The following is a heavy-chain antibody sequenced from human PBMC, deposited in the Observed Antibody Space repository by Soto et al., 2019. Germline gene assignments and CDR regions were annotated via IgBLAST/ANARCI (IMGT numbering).Heavy chain of an antibody. Sequence: GGSLRLSCAASGFTFSSYAMSWVRQAPGKGLEWASAISGSGGSTYYADSVKGRLTISRDNSKNTLYLQMNSLRAEDTAVYYCAKNGALTGHLSNYRGKGTLVTVSS. CDR3: AKNGALTGHLSNY. CDR2: ISGSGGST. J-gene: IGHJ4*02. D-gene: IGHD3-9*01. V-gene: IGHV3-23*01. CDR1: GFTFSSYA.